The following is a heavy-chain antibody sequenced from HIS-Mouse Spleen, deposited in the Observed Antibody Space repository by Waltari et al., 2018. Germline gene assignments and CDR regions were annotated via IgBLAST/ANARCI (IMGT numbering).Heavy chain of an antibody. CDR1: GFTFISYA. CDR2: ISGSGGST. CDR3: ATKSPRDALDI. Sequence: EVQLLESGGGLVQPGGSLRLSCAASGFTFISYAMSWVLQAPGKGLEWVAAISGSGGSTYYADSVKGRLTISRDNSQDPLYLQMNSRGAEDTAVYYWATKSPRDALDIWGQGTMVTVSS. J-gene: IGHJ3*02. V-gene: IGHV3-23*01.